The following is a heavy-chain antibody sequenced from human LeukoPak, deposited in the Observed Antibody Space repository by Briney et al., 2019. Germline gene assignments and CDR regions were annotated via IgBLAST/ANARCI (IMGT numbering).Heavy chain of an antibody. CDR1: GGSFSGYY. J-gene: IGHJ6*02. CDR2: INHSGNT. V-gene: IGHV4-34*01. Sequence: NTSETLSLTCAVYGGSFSGYYWTWIRQPPGKGLEWIGEINHSGNTNYNPSLKSRVAISVDTSKNQFSLKLSSVTAADTAVYYCARGTYYDILTGYSGVGYYGMDVWGQGTTVTVSS. CDR3: ARGTYYDILTGYSGVGYYGMDV. D-gene: IGHD3-9*01.